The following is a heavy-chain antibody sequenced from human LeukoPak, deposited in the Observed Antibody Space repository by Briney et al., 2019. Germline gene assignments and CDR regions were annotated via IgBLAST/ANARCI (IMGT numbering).Heavy chain of an antibody. D-gene: IGHD1-26*01. J-gene: IGHJ4*02. V-gene: IGHV3-21*01. CDR3: ARDTLGGSYRTLDY. Sequence: PGGSLRLSCAGSGFTFSSNSMTWVRQAPGKGLEWVSSISSSSTYIYYADSVKGRFTISRDNAKNSLYLQMNSLRAEDTAVYYCARDTLGGSYRTLDYWGQGTLVTVSS. CDR1: GFTFSSNS. CDR2: ISSSSTYI.